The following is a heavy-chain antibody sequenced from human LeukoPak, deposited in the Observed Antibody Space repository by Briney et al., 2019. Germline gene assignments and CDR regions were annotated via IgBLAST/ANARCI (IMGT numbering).Heavy chain of an antibody. CDR2: ISGSGGST. D-gene: IGHD3-10*01. J-gene: IGHJ4*02. CDR1: GFTFSSYA. CDR3: AKEIGGSGNNRDY. V-gene: IGHV3-23*01. Sequence: PGGSLRLSCAAPGFTFSSYAMSWVRQAPGKGLEWVSAISGSGGSTYYADSVKGRFTISRDNSKYTLYLQMNSLRAEDTAVYYCAKEIGGSGNNRDYWGQGTLVTVSS.